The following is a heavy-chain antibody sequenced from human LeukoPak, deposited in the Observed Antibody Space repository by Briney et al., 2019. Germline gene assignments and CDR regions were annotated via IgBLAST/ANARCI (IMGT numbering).Heavy chain of an antibody. Sequence: GGSLRLSCAASGFTFSSYAMSWVRQVPGKGLEWVSAISGSGGSTYYADSVKGRFTISRDNSKNTLYLQMNSLRAEDTAVYYCARGKFPSSSPFDYWGQGTLVTVSS. CDR1: GFTFSSYA. CDR3: ARGKFPSSSPFDY. J-gene: IGHJ4*02. V-gene: IGHV3-23*01. CDR2: ISGSGGST. D-gene: IGHD6-13*01.